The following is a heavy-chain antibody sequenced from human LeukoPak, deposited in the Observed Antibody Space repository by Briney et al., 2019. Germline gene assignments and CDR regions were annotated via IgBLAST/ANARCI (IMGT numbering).Heavy chain of an antibody. Sequence: GGSLRLSCAASGFTFSSYGVHWVRQAPAKGLEWVAVISYDGSNKYYADSVKGRFTISRDNSKNTLYLQMNSLRAEDTAVYYGVGYIYGYGAFDIWGQGTMVTVSS. CDR2: ISYDGSNK. CDR1: GFTFSSYG. J-gene: IGHJ3*02. V-gene: IGHV3-30*03. D-gene: IGHD5-18*01. CDR3: VGYIYGYGAFDI.